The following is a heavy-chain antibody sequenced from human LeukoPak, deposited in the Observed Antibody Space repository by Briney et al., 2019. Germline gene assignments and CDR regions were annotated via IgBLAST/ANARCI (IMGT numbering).Heavy chain of an antibody. CDR2: IKSKSDGGTT. D-gene: IGHD1-1*01. J-gene: IGHJ4*02. Sequence: PGGSLRPSCAASGFTFSDAWMNWVRQAPGKGLEWVGRIKSKSDGGTTDYAAPVKGRFTISRDGSKDTLYLQMNSLKTEDTAMYYCTTGKTDDYYFDYWGQGTLVTVSS. CDR3: TTGKTDDYYFDY. CDR1: GFTFSDAW. V-gene: IGHV3-15*07.